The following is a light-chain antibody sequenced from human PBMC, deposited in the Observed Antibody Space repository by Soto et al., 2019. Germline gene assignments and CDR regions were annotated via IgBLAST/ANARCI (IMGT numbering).Light chain of an antibody. V-gene: IGKV3-20*01. CDR3: QQYGTSPPLT. Sequence: EIVLTQSPGTLSLSPGERATLSCRASQSVSSSYLAWYQQKPGQAPRLPIYGASSRATGIPDRFSGSGSATDFTLTISRLEPEDFAVYYCQQYGTSPPLTFGGGTKVEIK. CDR1: QSVSSSY. J-gene: IGKJ4*01. CDR2: GAS.